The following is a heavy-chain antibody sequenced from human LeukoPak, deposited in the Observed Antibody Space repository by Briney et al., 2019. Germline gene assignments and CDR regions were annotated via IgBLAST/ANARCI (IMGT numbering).Heavy chain of an antibody. J-gene: IGHJ3*02. CDR3: ANFDGSSQAFHI. V-gene: IGHV3-7*01. Sequence: GGSLRLSCAASGFTFSSYWMSWVRQAPGKGLEWVANIKQDGSLKYYVDSVKGRFTISRDNAKNSLYLQMNSLRAEDTAVYRCANFDGSSQAFHIWGQGTMVTVSS. D-gene: IGHD3-9*01. CDR1: GFTFSSYW. CDR2: IKQDGSLK.